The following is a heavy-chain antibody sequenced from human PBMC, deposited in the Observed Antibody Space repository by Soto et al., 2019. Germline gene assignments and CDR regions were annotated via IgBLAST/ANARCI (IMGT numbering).Heavy chain of an antibody. V-gene: IGHV3-30-3*01. Sequence: QVRLVESGGGVVQPGRSLRLSCTASGFSFSSYAMYWFRQPPGKGLEWVAVISHDGINKHYADSVKGRVTVSRDNSNHXXXXXXXXXXXXXXXXXXXXXXXXXXXXXVKWFEPWGQGTLVTVSS. CDR3: XXXXXXXXXXVKWFEP. CDR2: ISHDGINK. D-gene: IGHD3-16*02. J-gene: IGHJ5*02. CDR1: GFSFSSYA.